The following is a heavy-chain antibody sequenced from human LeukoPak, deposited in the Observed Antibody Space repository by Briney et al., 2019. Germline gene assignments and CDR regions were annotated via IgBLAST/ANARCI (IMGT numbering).Heavy chain of an antibody. Sequence: SETLSLTCTVSGYSISSGYYWGWIRQPPGKGLEWIGSIYHSGSTYYNPSLKSRVTISVDTSKNQFSLKLSSVTAADTAVYYCARHIRWGPETDYWGQGTLVTVSS. CDR2: IYHSGST. J-gene: IGHJ4*02. CDR1: GYSISSGYY. CDR3: ARHIRWGPETDY. D-gene: IGHD4-23*01. V-gene: IGHV4-38-2*02.